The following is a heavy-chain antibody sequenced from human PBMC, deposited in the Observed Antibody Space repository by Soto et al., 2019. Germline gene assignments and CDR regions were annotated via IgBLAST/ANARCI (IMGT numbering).Heavy chain of an antibody. Sequence: GGSLRLSCAASGFTFSSYGMHWVRQAPGKGLEWVAVISYDGSNKYYADSVKGRFTISRDNAKNSLYLQMNSLRAEDTAVYYCARDLLEMATISHYYGMDVWGQGTTVTVSS. J-gene: IGHJ6*02. V-gene: IGHV3-30*03. D-gene: IGHD5-12*01. CDR2: ISYDGSNK. CDR3: ARDLLEMATISHYYGMDV. CDR1: GFTFSSYG.